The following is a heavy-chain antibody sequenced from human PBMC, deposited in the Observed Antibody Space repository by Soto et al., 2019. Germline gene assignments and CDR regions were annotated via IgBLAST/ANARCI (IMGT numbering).Heavy chain of an antibody. CDR2: INHSGST. V-gene: IGHV4-34*01. D-gene: IGHD2-15*01. CDR3: ARVRRYCSGGSCHPSYSYMDV. CDR1: GGPFSGYY. Sequence: SETLSLTCAVYGGPFSGYYWSWIRQPPGKGLEWIGEINHSGSTNYNPSLKSRVTISVDTSKNQFSLKLSSVTAADTAVYYCARVRRYCSGGSCHPSYSYMDVWGKGTTVTVSS. J-gene: IGHJ6*03.